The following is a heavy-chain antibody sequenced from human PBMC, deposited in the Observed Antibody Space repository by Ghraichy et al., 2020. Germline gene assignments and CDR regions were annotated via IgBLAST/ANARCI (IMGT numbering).Heavy chain of an antibody. CDR3: ANFVGTDPTGRFDN. V-gene: IGHV3-30*02. CDR2: ISFDGTNK. Sequence: GESLNISCEGSGLTFSCCGMHWVRQAPGKGLEWVALISFDGTNKNYIESVKGRFSISRDNSKSTLYLQMNSLRVEDTAIYYCANFVGTDPTGRFDNWGQGTRVTVSS. D-gene: IGHD2-21*01. CDR1: GLTFSCCG. J-gene: IGHJ4*02.